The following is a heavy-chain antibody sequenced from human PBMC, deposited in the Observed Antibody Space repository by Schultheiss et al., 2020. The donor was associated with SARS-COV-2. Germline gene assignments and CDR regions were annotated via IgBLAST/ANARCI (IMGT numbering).Heavy chain of an antibody. Sequence: SETLSLTCTVSGASINNYYWTWIRQSPGKGLEWIGYIYSRGSTNYNPSLKSRVTISVDTSKNQFSLKLTSVTAADTAIYYCARGWFPEATSFAFDSWGRGTLVTVSS. J-gene: IGHJ4*02. CDR2: IYSRGST. CDR1: GASINNYY. CDR3: ARGWFPEATSFAFDS. V-gene: IGHV4-59*12. D-gene: IGHD1-26*01.